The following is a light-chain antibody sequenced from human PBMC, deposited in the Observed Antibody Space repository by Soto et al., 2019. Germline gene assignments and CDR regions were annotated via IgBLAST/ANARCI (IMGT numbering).Light chain of an antibody. V-gene: IGKV1-33*01. J-gene: IGKJ4*01. CDR3: QQYVNLVT. Sequence: DIQMTQSPSSLSASVVDRVTINCQASEDISNRLNWYQQKPGKAPKLLINDASNVEAGVPSRFSGSGSGTDFTFTISSLQPEDIATYFCQQYVNLVTFGGGTKLEIK. CDR2: DAS. CDR1: EDISNR.